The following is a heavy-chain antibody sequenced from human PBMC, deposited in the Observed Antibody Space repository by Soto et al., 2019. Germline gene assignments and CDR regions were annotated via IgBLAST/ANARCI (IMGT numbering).Heavy chain of an antibody. J-gene: IGHJ6*02. CDR1: GFTFSDYY. V-gene: IGHV3-11*01. CDR2: ISSSGSTT. Sequence: GGSPRLSCAASGFTFSDYYMSWIRQAPGKGLEWVSYISSSGSTTYYADSVKGRFTISRDNAKNSLYLQMNSLRAEDTAVYYCAREKVYYYYGMDVWGQGTTVTVSS. CDR3: AREKVYYYYGMDV.